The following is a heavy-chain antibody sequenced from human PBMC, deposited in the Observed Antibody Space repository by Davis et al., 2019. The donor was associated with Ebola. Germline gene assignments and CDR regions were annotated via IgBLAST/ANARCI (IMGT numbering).Heavy chain of an antibody. D-gene: IGHD3-10*01. CDR1: GFTLSDHY. CDR2: TRNKANGHTT. Sequence: GESLKISCAASGFTLSDHYMDWVRQAPGKGLEWVGRTRNKANGHTTEYAASVKDRFTISRDDSKNTLYLQMNSLRAEDTAVYYCAREILWFGAENAFDIWGQGTMVTVSS. V-gene: IGHV3-72*01. CDR3: AREILWFGAENAFDI. J-gene: IGHJ3*02.